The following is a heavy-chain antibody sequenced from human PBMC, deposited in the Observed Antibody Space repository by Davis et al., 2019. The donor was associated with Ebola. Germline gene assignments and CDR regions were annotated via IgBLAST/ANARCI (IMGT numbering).Heavy chain of an antibody. V-gene: IGHV3-15*07. Sequence: GGSLRLSCAASGFTFSSYSMNWVRQAPGKGLEWVGRIKSKTDGGTTDYAAPVKGRFTISRDDSKNTLYLQMNSLKTEDTAVYYCTTDGTLYYYYGMDVWGQGTTVTVSS. CDR2: IKSKTDGGTT. D-gene: IGHD1-26*01. CDR3: TTDGTLYYYYGMDV. CDR1: GFTFSSYS. J-gene: IGHJ6*02.